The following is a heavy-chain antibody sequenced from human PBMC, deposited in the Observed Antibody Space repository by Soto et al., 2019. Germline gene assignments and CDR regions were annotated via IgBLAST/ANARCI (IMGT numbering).Heavy chain of an antibody. J-gene: IGHJ4*02. CDR2: ISSSSSYA. CDR3: ARDSSVTPRPLDY. D-gene: IGHD2-8*01. V-gene: IGHV3-11*06. CDR1: VFTFSDYY. Sequence: GALRLCGAASVFTFSDYYMNWIRQGPGKGLEWVSYISSSSSYAIYADSVKGRFTVSRDNAKNSLFLQMNSLRAEDTAIYYCARDSSVTPRPLDYWGQGTLVTVSS.